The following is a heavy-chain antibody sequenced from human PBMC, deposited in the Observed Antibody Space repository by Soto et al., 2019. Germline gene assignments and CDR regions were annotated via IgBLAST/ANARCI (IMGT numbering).Heavy chain of an antibody. V-gene: IGHV4-59*01. D-gene: IGHD2-2*01. CDR2: IYYSGNT. J-gene: IGHJ6*02. CDR3: ARIPVVVPAAISGGSHYCYGMDV. Sequence: SETLSLTCTVSGGSISTYYWSWIRQPPGKGLEWIGYIYYSGNTNYNPSLKSRVTISVDTSKNQFSLKLRSLTAPDTAVYYCARIPVVVPAAISGGSHYCYGMDVWGQGTMVTVSS. CDR1: GGSISTYY.